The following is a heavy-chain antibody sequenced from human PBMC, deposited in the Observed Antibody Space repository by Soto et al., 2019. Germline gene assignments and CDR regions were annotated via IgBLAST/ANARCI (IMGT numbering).Heavy chain of an antibody. D-gene: IGHD3-22*01. CDR3: ARDVRWSYYYDSSGPPRFDP. J-gene: IGHJ5*02. V-gene: IGHV4-31*03. CDR1: GGSISSGGYY. CDR2: IYYSGST. Sequence: PSETLSLTCTVSGGSISSGGYYWSWIRQHPGKGLEWIGYIYYSGSTYYNPSLKSRVTISVDTSKNQFSLKLSSVTAADTAVYYCARDVRWSYYYDSSGPPRFDPWGQGTLVTVSS.